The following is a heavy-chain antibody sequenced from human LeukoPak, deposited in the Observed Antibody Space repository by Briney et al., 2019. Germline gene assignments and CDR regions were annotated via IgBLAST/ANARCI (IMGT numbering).Heavy chain of an antibody. CDR3: ARVKQVGYYYYYMDV. CDR1: GGSTSSYY. D-gene: IGHD6-6*01. CDR2: IYYSGST. Sequence: KTSETLSLTCTVSGGSTSSYYWSWIRQPPGKGLEWIGYIYYSGSTNYNPSLKSRVTISVDTSKNQFSLKLSSVTAADTAVYYCARVKQVGYYYYYMDVWGKGTTVTVSS. J-gene: IGHJ6*03. V-gene: IGHV4-59*01.